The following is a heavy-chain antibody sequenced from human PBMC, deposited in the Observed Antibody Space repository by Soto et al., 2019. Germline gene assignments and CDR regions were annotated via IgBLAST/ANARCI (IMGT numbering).Heavy chain of an antibody. CDR1: GGSISSSSYY. J-gene: IGHJ6*04. D-gene: IGHD3-3*01. CDR2: VYYGGST. CDR3: AGGDYSIGSGYYLYYSPLDV. Sequence: PSETLSLTCTVSGGSISSSSYYWGWIRQPPGKRLEWFGNVYYGGSTYYNPSLKGRVTISVETSKSKFSLKLSSVTAADTAVYYWAGGDYSIGSGYYLYYSPLDVWGKGTTVTVAS. V-gene: IGHV4-39*01.